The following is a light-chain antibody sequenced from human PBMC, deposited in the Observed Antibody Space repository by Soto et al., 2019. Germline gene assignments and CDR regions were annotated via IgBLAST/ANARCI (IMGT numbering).Light chain of an antibody. CDR3: QQYVCTRLP. Sequence: DLERTPAPDSLSVSQGAGATINCKASQIVLYSSNNTNYLTWYQQKPGQPPKLPIFRASTRDSGVPDRFSGSGSGTDFTLTISSLQAEDGAVYCSQQYVCTRLPFCGGGKV. J-gene: IGKJ4*01. V-gene: IGKV4-1*01. CDR1: QIVLYSSNNTNY. CDR2: RAS.